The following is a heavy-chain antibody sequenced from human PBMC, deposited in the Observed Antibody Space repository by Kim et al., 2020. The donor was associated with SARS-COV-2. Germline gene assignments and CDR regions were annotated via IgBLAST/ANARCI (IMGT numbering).Heavy chain of an antibody. CDR3: ARGRYYDVLSGYYPVVPPYCGMDV. CDR2: IWYDGTNK. V-gene: IGHV3-33*01. Sequence: GGSLRLSCAASGFTFSSYGIHWVRQAPGKGLEWVAVIWYDGTNKYYADSVKGRFTISRDNSKNTLYLQMNSLRAEDTAVYYCARGRYYDVLSGYYPVVPPYCGMDVWGQGNIVTVFS. D-gene: IGHD3-9*01. J-gene: IGHJ6*02. CDR1: GFTFSSYG.